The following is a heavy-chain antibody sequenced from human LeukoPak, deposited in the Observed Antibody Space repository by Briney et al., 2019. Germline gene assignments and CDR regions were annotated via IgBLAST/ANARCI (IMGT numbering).Heavy chain of an antibody. CDR2: IYYSGST. V-gene: IGHV4-39*07. CDR3: ARGGKVVVAATRFRYFDY. Sequence: SETLSLTCTVSGGSISSSSYYWGWIRQPPGKGLEWIGSIYYSGSTYYNPSLKSRVTISVDTSKNQFSLKLSSVTAADTAVYYCARGGKVVVAATRFRYFDYWGQGTLVTVSS. D-gene: IGHD2-15*01. CDR1: GGSISSSSYY. J-gene: IGHJ4*02.